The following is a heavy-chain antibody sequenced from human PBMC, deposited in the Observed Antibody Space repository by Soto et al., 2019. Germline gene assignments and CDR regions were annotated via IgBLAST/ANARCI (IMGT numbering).Heavy chain of an antibody. Sequence: PSETLSLTCTVSGGSISSYYWSWIRQPPGKGLEWIGYIYYSGSTNYNPSLKSRVTISVDTSKNQFSLKLSSVTAADTAVYYCATFPAPHHYYYGMDVWGQGTTVTSP. CDR2: IYYSGST. V-gene: IGHV4-59*01. J-gene: IGHJ6*02. CDR3: ATFPAPHHYYYGMDV. D-gene: IGHD2-2*01. CDR1: GGSISSYY.